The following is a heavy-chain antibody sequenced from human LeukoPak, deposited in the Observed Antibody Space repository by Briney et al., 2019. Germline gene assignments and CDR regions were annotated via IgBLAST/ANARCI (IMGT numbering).Heavy chain of an antibody. D-gene: IGHD6-19*01. Sequence: SETLSLTCAVYGGSFSGYYWSWIRQPPGKGLEWIGEINHSGSTNYNPSLKSRVTISVDTSKNQFSLKLSSVTAADTAVYYCARAIAVAGLGWFDPWGQGTLVTVSS. J-gene: IGHJ5*02. V-gene: IGHV4-34*01. CDR3: ARAIAVAGLGWFDP. CDR2: INHSGST. CDR1: GGSFSGYY.